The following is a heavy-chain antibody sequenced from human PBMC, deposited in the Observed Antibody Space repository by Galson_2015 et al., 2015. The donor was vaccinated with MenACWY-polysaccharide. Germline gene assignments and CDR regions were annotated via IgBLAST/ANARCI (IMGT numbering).Heavy chain of an antibody. J-gene: IGHJ4*02. CDR1: GFTLSTYR. CDR3: AKDVAGYSNGFYYFDY. CDR2: ISGDGLKT. Sequence: SLRLSCAASGFTLSTYRMNWVRQAPGKGLEWVSLISGDGLKTYYSDSVKGRFTVSRDNSRNSVSMQLSGLTSEDTALYFCAKDVAGYSNGFYYFDYWGQGALVTVSS. V-gene: IGHV3-43*02. D-gene: IGHD4-11*01.